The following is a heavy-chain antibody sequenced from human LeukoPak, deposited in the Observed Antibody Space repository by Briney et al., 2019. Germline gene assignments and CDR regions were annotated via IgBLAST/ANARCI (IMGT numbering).Heavy chain of an antibody. CDR1: GYTSTSYA. CDR3: AREPSNYYDSSGYYSNWFDP. Sequence: GASVKVSCKASGYTSTSYAMNWVRQAPGQGLEWMGWINTNTGNPTYAQGFTGRFVFSLDTSVSTAYLQISSLKAEDTAVYYCAREPSNYYDSSGYYSNWFDPWGQGTLVTVSS. CDR2: INTNTGNP. V-gene: IGHV7-4-1*02. J-gene: IGHJ5*02. D-gene: IGHD3-22*01.